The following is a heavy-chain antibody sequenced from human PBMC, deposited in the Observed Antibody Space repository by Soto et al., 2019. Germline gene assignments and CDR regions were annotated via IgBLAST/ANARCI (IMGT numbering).Heavy chain of an antibody. D-gene: IGHD6-13*01. Sequence: LRLSCAASGFTFSSYAMSWVRQAPGKGLEWVSAISGSGGSTYYADSVKGRFTISRDNSKNTLYLQMNSLRAEDTAVYYCAKNLRTVSGWYLWDWFDPWGQGTLVTVSS. J-gene: IGHJ5*02. CDR2: ISGSGGST. V-gene: IGHV3-23*01. CDR3: AKNLRTVSGWYLWDWFDP. CDR1: GFTFSSYA.